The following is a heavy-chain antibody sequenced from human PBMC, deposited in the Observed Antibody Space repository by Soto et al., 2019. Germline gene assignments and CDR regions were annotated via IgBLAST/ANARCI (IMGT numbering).Heavy chain of an antibody. CDR3: ARVPTYSSGWDYYFDY. J-gene: IGHJ4*02. Sequence: ETLSLTCTVSGGSISSYYWSWIRQPPGKGLEWIGYIYYSGSTNYNPSLKSRVTISVDTSKNQFSLKLSSVTAADTAVYYCARVPTYSSGWDYYFDYWGQGTLVTVSS. CDR1: GGSISSYY. CDR2: IYYSGST. V-gene: IGHV4-59*01. D-gene: IGHD6-19*01.